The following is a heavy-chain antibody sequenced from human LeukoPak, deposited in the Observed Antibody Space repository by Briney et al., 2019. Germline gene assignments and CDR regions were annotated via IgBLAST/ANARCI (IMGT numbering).Heavy chain of an antibody. CDR3: ARRGYYYDSSGYPPEYYFDY. CDR1: GYSFTSYL. D-gene: IGHD3-22*01. Sequence: GGALKVSRMGSGYSFTSYLIGWVRPMPGKGVAWMGLIYHGYYDTRYSPSFQGQVTISADKSISTAYLQWSSLKASDTAMYYCARRGYYYDSSGYPPEYYFDYWGQGTLVTVSS. CDR2: IYHGYYDT. V-gene: IGHV5-51*01. J-gene: IGHJ4*02.